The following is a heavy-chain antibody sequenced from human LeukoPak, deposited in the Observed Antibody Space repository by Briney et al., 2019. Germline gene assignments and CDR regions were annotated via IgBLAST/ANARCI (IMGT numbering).Heavy chain of an antibody. Sequence: GSSVKVSCKASGGTFSKYSISWVRQAPGQGPEWMGGFIPMFVTANYAQKFQGRLTITADKSTSTAYMELSSLRSEDTAVYYCARDDFSSARAFDIWGQGTMVTVSS. J-gene: IGHJ3*02. D-gene: IGHD6-13*01. V-gene: IGHV1-69*06. CDR3: ARDDFSSARAFDI. CDR2: FIPMFVTA. CDR1: GGTFSKYS.